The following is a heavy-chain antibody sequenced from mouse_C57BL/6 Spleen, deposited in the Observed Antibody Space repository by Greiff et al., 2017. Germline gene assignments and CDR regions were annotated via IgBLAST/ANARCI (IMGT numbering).Heavy chain of an antibody. J-gene: IGHJ2*01. V-gene: IGHV5-6*01. D-gene: IGHD3-3*01. CDR1: GFTFSSYG. CDR2: ISSGGSYT. CDR3: ARPGRAVDY. Sequence: EVQVVESGGDLVKPGGSLKLSCAASGFTFSSYGMSWVRQTPDKRLEWVATISSGGSYTYYPDSAKGRFTISRDNAKNTLYLQMSSLKSEDTAMYYCARPGRAVDYWGQGTTLTVSS.